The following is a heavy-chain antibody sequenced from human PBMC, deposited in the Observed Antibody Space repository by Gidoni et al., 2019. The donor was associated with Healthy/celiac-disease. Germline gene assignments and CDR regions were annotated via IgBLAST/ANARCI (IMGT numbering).Heavy chain of an antibody. D-gene: IGHD3-10*01. V-gene: IGHV4-34*01. Sequence: QVQLQQWGAGLLKPSETLSLTCAVYGRSFSGYYWSWIRQPPGKGLEWIGEINHSGSTNYNPSLKSRVTISVDTSKNQFSLKLSSVTAADTAVYYCARVGYFMWFGEKDYWGQGTLVTVSS. J-gene: IGHJ4*02. CDR2: INHSGST. CDR1: GRSFSGYY. CDR3: ARVGYFMWFGEKDY.